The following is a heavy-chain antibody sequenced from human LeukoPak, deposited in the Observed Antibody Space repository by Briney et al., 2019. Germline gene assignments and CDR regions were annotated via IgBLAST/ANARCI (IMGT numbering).Heavy chain of an antibody. CDR3: ARTTEGGYTYDYFYYYYMDV. V-gene: IGHV4-4*07. CDR2: IYTSGST. J-gene: IGHJ6*03. CDR1: GGSISSYY. D-gene: IGHD5-18*01. Sequence: SETLSLTCTVSGGSISSYYWSWIRQPAGKGLEWIGRIYTSGSTNYSPSLKSRVTISVDTSKNQFSLKLSSVTAADTAVYYCARTTEGGYTYDYFYYYYMDVWGKGTTVTISS.